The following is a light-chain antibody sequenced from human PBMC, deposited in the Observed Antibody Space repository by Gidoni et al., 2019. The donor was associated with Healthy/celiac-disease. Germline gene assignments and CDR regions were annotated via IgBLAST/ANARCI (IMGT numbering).Light chain of an antibody. CDR2: DVS. V-gene: IGLV2-11*01. Sequence: QSALTQPRPVSGSSGQSVTISCTGTSSDVGGYNYVSWYQQHPGKAPKLMIYDVSKRPSGVPDRFSGSKSGNTASLTISGLQAEDEADYYCCSYAGSYTYVVFGGGTKLTVL. J-gene: IGLJ2*01. CDR1: SSDVGGYNY. CDR3: CSYAGSYTYVV.